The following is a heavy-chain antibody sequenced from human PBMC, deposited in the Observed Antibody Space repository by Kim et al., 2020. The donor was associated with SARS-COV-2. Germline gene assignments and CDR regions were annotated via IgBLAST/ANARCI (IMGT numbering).Heavy chain of an antibody. J-gene: IGHJ6*02. CDR1: GGSISSSSYY. D-gene: IGHD2-21*02. V-gene: IGHV4-39*07. CDR2: IYYSGST. Sequence: SETLSLTCTVSGGSISSSSYYWGWIRQPPGKGLEWIGSIYYSGSTYYNPSLKSRVTISVDTSKNQFSLKLSSVTAADTAVYYCAREVVTPDYYYYGMDVWGQGTTVTVSS. CDR3: AREVVTPDYYYYGMDV.